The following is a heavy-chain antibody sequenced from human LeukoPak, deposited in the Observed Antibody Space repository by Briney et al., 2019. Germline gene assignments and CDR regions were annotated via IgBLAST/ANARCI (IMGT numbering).Heavy chain of an antibody. Sequence: SETLSLTCAVYGGSLNDHYWSWIRQSPGKGLEWIGEISHSGSTNYNPSLKSRVTISVDTSKNQFSLKLSSMTAADTAVYYCAREYTTSSTAFGIWGQGTRVTVSS. V-gene: IGHV4-34*01. CDR3: AREYTTSSTAFGI. CDR2: ISHSGST. D-gene: IGHD6-6*01. CDR1: GGSLNDHY. J-gene: IGHJ3*02.